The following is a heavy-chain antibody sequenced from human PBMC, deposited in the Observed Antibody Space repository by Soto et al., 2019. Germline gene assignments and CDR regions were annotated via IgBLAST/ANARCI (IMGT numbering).Heavy chain of an antibody. CDR2: VSSTGGST. Sequence: GGSLRLSCAASRFTFSNYAMSWVRQAPGKGLEWVSGVSSTGGSTYYADSVKGRFTISRDNSKNTLDLQMSSLRAEDTAIYYCARAHDYDFWSGFLFYGMDVWGQGTTVTVSS. CDR3: ARAHDYDFWSGFLFYGMDV. V-gene: IGHV3-23*01. D-gene: IGHD3-3*01. J-gene: IGHJ6*02. CDR1: RFTFSNYA.